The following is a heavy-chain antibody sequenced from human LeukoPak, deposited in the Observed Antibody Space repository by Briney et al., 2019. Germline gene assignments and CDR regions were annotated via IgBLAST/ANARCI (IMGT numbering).Heavy chain of an antibody. CDR2: IYHSGST. CDR3: ARTVETITLIRGVAYYFDC. J-gene: IGHJ4*02. V-gene: IGHV4-4*02. CDR1: GGSISSSNW. Sequence: SGTLSLTCAVSGGSISSSNWWSWVRQPPGKGLEWIGEIYHSGSTNYNPSLKSRVTISVDKSKNQFSLKLSSVTAADTAIYYCARTVETITLIRGVAYYFDCWGQGTLVTVSS. D-gene: IGHD3-10*01.